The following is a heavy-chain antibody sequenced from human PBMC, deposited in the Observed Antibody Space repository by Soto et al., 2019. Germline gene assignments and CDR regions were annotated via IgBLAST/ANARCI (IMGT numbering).Heavy chain of an antibody. D-gene: IGHD2-2*01. CDR2: VNPDGSDT. Sequence: GGSLRLSCAASGFSFGDSAMSWVRQPPGKELEWLAAVNPDGSDTFYADSVKGRFTISRDNSQNTVNLQMKSLRVEDTAIYYCAKQLGYCSTGRCYFDYWGQGTQVTVSS. CDR3: AKQLGYCSTGRCYFDY. J-gene: IGHJ4*02. CDR1: GFSFGDSA. V-gene: IGHV3-23*01.